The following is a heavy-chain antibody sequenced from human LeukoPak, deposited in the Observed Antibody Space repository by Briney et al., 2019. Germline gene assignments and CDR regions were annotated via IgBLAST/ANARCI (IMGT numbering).Heavy chain of an antibody. D-gene: IGHD6-13*01. V-gene: IGHV3-23*01. CDR2: ISGSGTAT. Sequence: PGGSRRLSCAASGFTFSSYAMSWVRQAPGKGLQWVSAISGSGTATYYVDSVKGRFTISRDNSKNTLYLQMNSLRAEDTAVYYCAKPLSAASGTDFDYWGQGTLVTVSS. J-gene: IGHJ4*02. CDR3: AKPLSAASGTDFDY. CDR1: GFTFSSYA.